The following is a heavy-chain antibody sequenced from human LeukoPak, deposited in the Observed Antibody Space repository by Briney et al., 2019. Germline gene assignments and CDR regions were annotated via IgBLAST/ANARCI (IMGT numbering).Heavy chain of an antibody. D-gene: IGHD4-23*01. CDR3: ARQHKYGGNALDP. CDR1: GGSISSYY. J-gene: IGHJ5*02. Sequence: SETLSLTCTVSGGSISSYYWSWIRQPPGKGLEWIGYIYYSGSTNYNPSLKSRVTISVDTPKNQFSLKLSSVTAADTAVYYCARQHKYGGNALDPWGQGTLVTVSS. CDR2: IYYSGST. V-gene: IGHV4-59*01.